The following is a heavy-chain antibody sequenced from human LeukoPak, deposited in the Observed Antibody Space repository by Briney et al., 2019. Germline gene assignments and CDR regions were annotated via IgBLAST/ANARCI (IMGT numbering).Heavy chain of an antibody. Sequence: GGSLRLSCAASGFTFGSFSMNWVRQAPGKGLEWVSYISGSGGIIYYADSVEGRFTISRDNAKNSLYLQMNSLRAEDTAVYYCARNEGRRGVDQIDYWGQGTLVTVSS. D-gene: IGHD3-10*01. CDR3: ARNEGRRGVDQIDY. V-gene: IGHV3-48*04. CDR2: ISGSGGII. J-gene: IGHJ4*02. CDR1: GFTFGSFS.